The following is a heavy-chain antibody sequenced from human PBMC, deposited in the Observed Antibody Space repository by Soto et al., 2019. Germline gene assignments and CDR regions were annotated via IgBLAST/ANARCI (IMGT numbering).Heavy chain of an antibody. J-gene: IGHJ6*04. CDR1: GFSFDSYV. V-gene: IGHV3-23*01. D-gene: IGHD1-1*01. CDR2: ISPSGGGA. CDR3: AKDLEQLTWGLHRDGLDV. Sequence: EVYLLESGGDLVQPGGSLRLSCAASGFSFDSYVMNWVRQAPGKGLEWVSSISPSGGGANYADSVKGRFTISRDNSKKTLSIQLKSLRAEDTAVYYCAKDLEQLTWGLHRDGLDVGGKGTTLTVSS.